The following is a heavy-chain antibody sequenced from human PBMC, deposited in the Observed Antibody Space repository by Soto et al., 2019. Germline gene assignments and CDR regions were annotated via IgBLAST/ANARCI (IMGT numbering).Heavy chain of an antibody. CDR1: GFLFSNYA. Sequence: GGSLRLSCAASGFLFSNYAMSWVRQAPGKGLEWVSVISGSGGSTFYADSVKGRFTISRDNSKNTLYLQMNSLGADDTAVYYCAKGYCSGGRCPGSYYYYYGLDVWGQGTTVPVSS. CDR3: AKGYCSGGRCPGSYYYYYGLDV. J-gene: IGHJ6*02. D-gene: IGHD2-15*01. V-gene: IGHV3-23*01. CDR2: ISGSGGST.